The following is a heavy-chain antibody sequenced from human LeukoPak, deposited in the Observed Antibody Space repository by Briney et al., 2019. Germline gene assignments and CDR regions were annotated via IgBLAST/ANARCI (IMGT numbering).Heavy chain of an antibody. J-gene: IGHJ3*02. CDR2: INHSGST. D-gene: IGHD4-17*01. CDR1: GGSFSGYY. V-gene: IGHV4-34*01. CDR3: ASFGNDYGDYDAFDI. Sequence: SETLSLTCAVYGGSFSGYYWSWIRQPPGKGLEWIGEINHSGSTNYNPSLKSRVTISVDTYKTQFSLKLSSVTAADTAVYYCASFGNDYGDYDAFDIWGQGTMVTVSS.